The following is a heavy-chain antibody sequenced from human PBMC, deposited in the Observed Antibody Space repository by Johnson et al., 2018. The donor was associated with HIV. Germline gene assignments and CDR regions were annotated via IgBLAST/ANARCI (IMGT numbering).Heavy chain of an antibody. J-gene: IGHJ3*01. Sequence: VQLMESGGGLVQPGGSLRLSCAASGFSFNWSWMTWVRQAPGKGLEWVANIKQGGSEKYYADSLGGRFTISRDNAKNSLYLQMNSLRAEDTAVYYCAKDQWSSSWTNDAFDFCGQGTMVTVSS. CDR2: IKQGGSEK. V-gene: IGHV3-7*01. CDR1: GFSFNWSW. D-gene: IGHD6-13*01. CDR3: AKDQWSSSWTNDAFDF.